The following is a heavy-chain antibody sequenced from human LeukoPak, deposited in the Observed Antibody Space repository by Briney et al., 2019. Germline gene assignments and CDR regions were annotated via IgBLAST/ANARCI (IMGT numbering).Heavy chain of an antibody. V-gene: IGHV3-23*01. CDR1: GFTFSSYA. CDR3: AKDQLKGYCSGGSCYPNFDY. J-gene: IGHJ4*02. CDR2: ISGSGGST. D-gene: IGHD2-15*01. Sequence: GGSLRLSCAASGFTFSSYAMSWVRQAPGKGLEWVSAISGSGGSTYYADSVKGRFTISRDNSKNTLYLQMNSLRAEDTAVYYCAKDQLKGYCSGGSCYPNFDYWGQGTLVTVSS.